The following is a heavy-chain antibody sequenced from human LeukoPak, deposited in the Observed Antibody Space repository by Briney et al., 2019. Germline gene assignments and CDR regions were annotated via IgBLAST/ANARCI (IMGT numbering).Heavy chain of an antibody. CDR1: GFTVSSNF. Sequence: GGSLRLSCAASGFTVSSNFMSWVRQAPGKGLEWVSIIYSGGYTHHADSVKGRFTTSRDNSKNPVYLQMNSLRAEDTAVYYCAREEFGGGGMDVWGQGTTVTVSS. V-gene: IGHV3-66*01. CDR3: AREEFGGGGMDV. J-gene: IGHJ6*02. D-gene: IGHD2-15*01. CDR2: IYSGGYT.